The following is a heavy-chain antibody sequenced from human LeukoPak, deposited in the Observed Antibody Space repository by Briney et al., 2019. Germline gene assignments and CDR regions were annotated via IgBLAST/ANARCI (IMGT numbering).Heavy chain of an antibody. CDR1: GGSISSGGYY. D-gene: IGHD3-22*01. J-gene: IGHJ4*02. Sequence: SETLSLTCTVSGGSISSGGYYWSWIRQHPGKGLEWIGYIYYSGSTYYNPSLKSRVTISVDTSKNQFSLKLSSVTAADTAVYYCARGKYYYDGSGYSNFDYWGQGTLVTVSS. V-gene: IGHV4-31*03. CDR2: IYYSGST. CDR3: ARGKYYYDGSGYSNFDY.